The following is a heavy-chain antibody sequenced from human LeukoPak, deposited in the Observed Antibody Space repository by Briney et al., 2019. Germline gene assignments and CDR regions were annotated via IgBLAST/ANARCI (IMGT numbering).Heavy chain of an antibody. J-gene: IGHJ4*02. V-gene: IGHV4-39*07. Sequence: SETLSLTCTVSGGSISSSSYYWGWIRQPPGKGLEWIGSIYYSGSTYYNPSLKSRVTISVDTSKNQFSLKLSSVTAADTAVYYCARAATNPDLYFDYWGQGTLVTVSS. CDR3: ARAATNPDLYFDY. CDR1: GGSISSSSYY. CDR2: IYYSGST. D-gene: IGHD5-12*01.